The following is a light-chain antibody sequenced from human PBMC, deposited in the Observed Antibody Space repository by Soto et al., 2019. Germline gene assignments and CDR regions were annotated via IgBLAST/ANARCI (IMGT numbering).Light chain of an antibody. CDR3: QQHNNWPWT. Sequence: EIVMTQSPATLSVSPGERATLSCRASQSVSGNLAWYQQKPGQAPRLLIYDTSTRATGIPARFSGSGSGTEFTLTIKSLQSEDSAVYYCQQHNNWPWTFGQGTKMEIK. J-gene: IGKJ1*01. CDR1: QSVSGN. V-gene: IGKV3-15*01. CDR2: DTS.